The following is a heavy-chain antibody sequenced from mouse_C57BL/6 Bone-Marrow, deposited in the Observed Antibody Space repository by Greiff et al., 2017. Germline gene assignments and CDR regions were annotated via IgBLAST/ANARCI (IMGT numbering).Heavy chain of an antibody. CDR3: ARRGVVATPYWYFDV. V-gene: IGHV5-6*02. J-gene: IGHJ1*03. D-gene: IGHD1-1*01. Sequence: EVKLVESGGDLVKPGGSLKLSCAASGFTFSSYGMSWVRQTPDKRLEWVATISSGGSYTYYPDSVKGRFTISRDTAKNTLYLQMSSLKSEDTAMYYCARRGVVATPYWYFDVWGTGTTVTVSS. CDR2: ISSGGSYT. CDR1: GFTFSSYG.